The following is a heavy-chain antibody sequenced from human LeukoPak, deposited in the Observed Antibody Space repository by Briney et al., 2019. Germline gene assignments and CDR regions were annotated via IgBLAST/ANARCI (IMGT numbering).Heavy chain of an antibody. J-gene: IGHJ4*02. CDR2: ITWNSDNI. CDR3: ARAFSSYWPNDC. CDR1: GFTFDDYA. V-gene: IGHV3-9*01. Sequence: QPGGSLRLSCAASGFTFDDYAMHWVRQAPGKGLEWVSGITWNSDNIEYADSVKGRFTISRDNAKNSLYLQMNSLRAEDTALYYCARAFSSYWPNDCGGQGTLVTVSS. D-gene: IGHD2-15*01.